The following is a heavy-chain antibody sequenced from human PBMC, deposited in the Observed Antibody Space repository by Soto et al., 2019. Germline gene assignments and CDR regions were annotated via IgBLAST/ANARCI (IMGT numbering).Heavy chain of an antibody. V-gene: IGHV3-23*01. D-gene: IGHD2-15*01. J-gene: IGHJ4*02. CDR3: AKDQIPGYAAEWSVGYYLHF. Sequence: GGSLRLSCAASGFTSNRQAMSWVRQAPGKGLEWLSAISVSGKTYYSNSVKGRFTISRDTSENTIHLQMNTLRAEDTGVYYCAKDQIPGYAAEWSVGYYLHFWGQGTAVTVSS. CDR2: ISVSGKT. CDR1: GFTSNRQA.